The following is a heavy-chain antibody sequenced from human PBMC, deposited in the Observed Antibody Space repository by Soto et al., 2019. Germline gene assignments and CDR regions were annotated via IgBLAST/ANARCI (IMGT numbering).Heavy chain of an antibody. CDR1: DGYIRSLG. CDR3: ARDSLALLVP. CDR2: LYYTGST. D-gene: IGHD3-10*01. Sequence: VSDGYIRSLGGRWVRQPPGKGREWIGYLYYTGSTNYNASLKSQVTMSLDTSKNQFSLMLTSVTGADTAVYYCARDSLALLVPWGQGTL. J-gene: IGHJ5*02. V-gene: IGHV4-59*11.